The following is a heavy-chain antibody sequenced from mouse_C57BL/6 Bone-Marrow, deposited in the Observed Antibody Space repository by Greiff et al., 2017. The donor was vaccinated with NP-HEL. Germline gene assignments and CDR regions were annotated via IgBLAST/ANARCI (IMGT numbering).Heavy chain of an antibody. Sequence: ESGPGLVKPSQSLSLTCSVTGYSITSGYYWNWIRQFPGNKLEWMGYISYDGSNNYNPSLKNRISITRDTSKNQFFLKLNSVTTEDTATYYCAREGLRLPFAYWGQGTLVTVSA. J-gene: IGHJ3*01. CDR1: GYSITSGYY. CDR2: ISYDGSN. V-gene: IGHV3-6*01. CDR3: AREGLRLPFAY. D-gene: IGHD3-2*02.